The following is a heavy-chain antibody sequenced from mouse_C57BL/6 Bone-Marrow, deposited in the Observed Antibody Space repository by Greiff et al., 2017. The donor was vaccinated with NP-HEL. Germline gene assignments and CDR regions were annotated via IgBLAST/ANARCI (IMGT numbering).Heavy chain of an antibody. J-gene: IGHJ4*01. D-gene: IGHD2-4*01. V-gene: IGHV2-5*01. CDR3: AKGDYDDYYAMDY. CDR1: GFSLTSYG. Sequence: VQLQQSGPGLVQPSQRLSITCTVSGFSLTSYGVHWVRQSPGKGLEWLGVIWRGGSTDYNAAFMSRLSITKDNSKSQVFFKMNSLQADDTAIYYCAKGDYDDYYAMDYWGQGTSVTVSS. CDR2: IWRGGST.